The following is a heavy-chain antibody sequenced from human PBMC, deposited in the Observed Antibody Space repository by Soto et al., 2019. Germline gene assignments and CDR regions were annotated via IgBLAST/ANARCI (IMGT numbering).Heavy chain of an antibody. V-gene: IGHV3-11*01. CDR3: ARDLWSCYDLFGPFDY. Sequence: QVQLVESGGGLVKPGGSLRLSCAASGFTFSDYYMSWIRQAPGKGLEWVSYISSSGSTIYYADSVKGRFTISRDNAKNSLYLQINSLRAEGTAVDYCARDLWSCYDLFGPFDYWGQGTLVTVSS. CDR2: ISSSGSTI. D-gene: IGHD5-12*01. J-gene: IGHJ4*02. CDR1: GFTFSDYY.